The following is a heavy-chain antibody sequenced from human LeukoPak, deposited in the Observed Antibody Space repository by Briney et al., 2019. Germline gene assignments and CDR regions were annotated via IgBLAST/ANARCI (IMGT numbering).Heavy chain of an antibody. CDR1: GYTFTSYY. CDR2: INPSGGST. J-gene: IGHJ4*02. V-gene: IGHV1-46*01. D-gene: IGHD3-9*01. CDR3: ARAQGPVVRYFDWLPAKYYFDY. Sequence: GASVKVSCKSSGYTFTSYYMHWVRQAPGQGLEWMGIINPSGGSTSYAQKFQGRVTMTRDTSTSTVYMELSSLRSEDTAVYYCARAQGPVVRYFDWLPAKYYFDYWGQGTLVTVSS.